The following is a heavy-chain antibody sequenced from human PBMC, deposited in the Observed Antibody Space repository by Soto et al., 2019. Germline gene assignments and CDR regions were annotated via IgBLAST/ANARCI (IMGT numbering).Heavy chain of an antibody. J-gene: IGHJ3*02. CDR2: IYYSGST. CDR1: GGSINSYY. CDR3: ARVPWQWLGGYAFDI. Sequence: QVQLQESGPGLVKPSETLSLTCTVSGGSINSYYWSWIRQPPGKGLEWIGYIYYSGSTNYNPSLKSRATISVHTSQNQFTLKLSSVTAADTAVYYCARVPWQWLGGYAFDIWGQGTMVTVSS. V-gene: IGHV4-59*01. D-gene: IGHD6-19*01.